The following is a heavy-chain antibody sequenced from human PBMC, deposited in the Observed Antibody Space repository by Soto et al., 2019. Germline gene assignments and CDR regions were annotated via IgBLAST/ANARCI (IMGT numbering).Heavy chain of an antibody. V-gene: IGHV4-59*13. CDR2: IYYSGST. D-gene: IGHD6-19*01. Sequence: PSETLSLTCTVSGGSISSYYWSWIRQPPGKGLEWIGYIYYSGSTNYNPSLKSRVTISVDTSKNQFSLRLSSVTAADTAVYYCAGAVAGTKFDYWGQGTLVTVSS. CDR3: AGAVAGTKFDY. J-gene: IGHJ4*02. CDR1: GGSISSYY.